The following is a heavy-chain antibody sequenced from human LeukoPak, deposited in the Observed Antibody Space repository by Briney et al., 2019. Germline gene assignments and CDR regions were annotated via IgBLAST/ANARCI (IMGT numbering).Heavy chain of an antibody. Sequence: PGGSLRLSCAASGFTFSSYAMSWVRRAPGKGLEWVSAISGSGGSTYYADSVKGRFTLSRDNSKTTLYLQMNSLRVEDTAVYYCAKGGMNSGSYRVFDYWGQGTLVTVPS. CDR3: AKGGMNSGSYRVFDY. D-gene: IGHD1-26*01. V-gene: IGHV3-23*01. J-gene: IGHJ4*02. CDR2: ISGSGGST. CDR1: GFTFSSYA.